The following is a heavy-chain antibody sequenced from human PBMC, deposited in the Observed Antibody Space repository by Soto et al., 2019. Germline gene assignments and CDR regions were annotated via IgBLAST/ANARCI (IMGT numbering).Heavy chain of an antibody. V-gene: IGHV3-74*01. CDR1: GFTFSSYW. Sequence: EVQLVESGGGLVQPGGSLRLSCAASGFTFSSYWMHWVRQAPGKGLVWVSRINSDGSSTSYADSVKGRFTISRDNAKNTLYLQMNSLRAEDTAVYYCARGGAVAGGRGGVYYYYYGMDVWGQGTTVTVSS. CDR3: ARGGAVAGGRGGVYYYYYGMDV. J-gene: IGHJ6*02. D-gene: IGHD6-19*01. CDR2: INSDGSST.